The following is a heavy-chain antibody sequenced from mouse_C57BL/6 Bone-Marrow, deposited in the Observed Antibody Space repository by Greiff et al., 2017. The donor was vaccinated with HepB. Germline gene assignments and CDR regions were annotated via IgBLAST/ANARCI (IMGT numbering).Heavy chain of an antibody. V-gene: IGHV1-4*01. D-gene: IGHD3-1*01. CDR1: GYTFTSYT. CDR2: INPSSGYT. J-gene: IGHJ4*01. CDR3: ARRGSSDAMDY. Sequence: VQLQESGAELARPGASVKMSCKASGYTFTSYTMHWVKQRPGQGLEWIGYINPSSGYTKYNQKFKDKATLTADKSSSTAYMQLSSLTSEDSAVYYCARRGSSDAMDYWGQGTSVTVSS.